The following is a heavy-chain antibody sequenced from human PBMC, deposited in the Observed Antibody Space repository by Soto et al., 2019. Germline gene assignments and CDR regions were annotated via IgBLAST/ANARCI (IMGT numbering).Heavy chain of an antibody. D-gene: IGHD1-26*01. CDR1: GFIFENFG. CDR3: AKNQGVELVPLATVDWFDP. Sequence: GGSLSLSCAASGFIFENFGMSWVRQAPGKGLEWISSISGSGFKKYYADSVKGRFTISRDNSKSTVYLELNNLSAEDTAVYHCAKNQGVELVPLATVDWFDPWGQGSVVNVAS. J-gene: IGHJ5*02. V-gene: IGHV3-23*01. CDR2: ISGSGFKK.